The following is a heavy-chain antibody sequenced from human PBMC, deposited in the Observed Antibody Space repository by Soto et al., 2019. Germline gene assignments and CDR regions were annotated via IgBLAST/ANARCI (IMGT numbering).Heavy chain of an antibody. V-gene: IGHV4-34*01. CDR1: GGSFSGYY. J-gene: IGHJ5*02. Sequence: SETLSLTCAVYGGSFSGYYWSWIRQPPGKGLEWIGEINHSGSTNYNPSLKSRVTISVDTSKNQFSLKLSSVTAADTAVYYCARGSEAQPVLRYFDWYRNWFDPWGQGTLVTVSS. CDR3: ARGSEAQPVLRYFDWYRNWFDP. D-gene: IGHD3-9*01. CDR2: INHSGST.